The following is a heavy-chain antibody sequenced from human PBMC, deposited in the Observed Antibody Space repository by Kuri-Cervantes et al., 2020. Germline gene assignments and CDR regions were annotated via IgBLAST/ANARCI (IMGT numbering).Heavy chain of an antibody. Sequence: GSLRLSCAVYGGSFSGYYWSWIRQPPGKGLEWIGEINHSGSTNYNPSLKSRVTISVDTSKNQFSLKLSSMTAEDTAVYYCARDNGDYYWNWFDPWGQGTLVTVSS. CDR1: GGSFSGYY. CDR3: ARDNGDYYWNWFDP. D-gene: IGHD4-17*01. CDR2: INHSGST. J-gene: IGHJ5*02. V-gene: IGHV4-34*01.